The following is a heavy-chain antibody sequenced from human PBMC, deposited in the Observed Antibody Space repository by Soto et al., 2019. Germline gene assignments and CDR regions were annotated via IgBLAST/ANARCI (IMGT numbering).Heavy chain of an antibody. Sequence: SVKVSCKASGGTLSSYVISWVRQAPGQGLEWMGGIIPIFGTTTYGEKFQGRVTITADEPTSTTYMELSSLKSEDTAVYYCARDPRQDCSGETCYYSWGQGTLVTVSS. CDR2: IIPIFGTT. V-gene: IGHV1-69*13. J-gene: IGHJ4*02. D-gene: IGHD2-15*01. CDR3: ARDPRQDCSGETCYYS. CDR1: GGTLSSYV.